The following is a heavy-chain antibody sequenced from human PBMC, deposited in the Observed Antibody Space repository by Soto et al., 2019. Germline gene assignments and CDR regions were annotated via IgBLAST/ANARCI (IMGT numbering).Heavy chain of an antibody. V-gene: IGHV1-69*06. Sequence: QVQLVQSGAEVKKPGSSVKVSCKASGGTFSSYAISWVRQAPGQGLEWMGGIIPIFGTANYAQKFQGRVTITADKSTSTAYMELSSLRSEDTAVYYCARDRGYSYGYGYGWFDPWGQGTLFTVSS. CDR2: IIPIFGTA. CDR3: ARDRGYSYGYGYGWFDP. J-gene: IGHJ5*02. CDR1: GGTFSSYA. D-gene: IGHD5-18*01.